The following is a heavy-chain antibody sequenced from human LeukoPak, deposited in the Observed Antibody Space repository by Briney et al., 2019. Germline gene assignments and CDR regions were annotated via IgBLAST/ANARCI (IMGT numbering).Heavy chain of an antibody. J-gene: IGHJ4*02. V-gene: IGHV1-18*01. D-gene: IGHD3-3*01. Sequence: GASVKVSCKASGYTFTSYGISWVRQAPGQGLEWMGWISAYNGNTVYAQKLQGRVTMTTDTSTSTAYMELRSLRSDDTAVYYCARDRWSSSATAAPDDYWGQGTLVSVSS. CDR2: ISAYNGNT. CDR1: GYTFTSYG. CDR3: ARDRWSSSATAAPDDY.